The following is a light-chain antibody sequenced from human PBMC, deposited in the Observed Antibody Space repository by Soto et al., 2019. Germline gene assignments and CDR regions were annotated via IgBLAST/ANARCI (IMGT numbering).Light chain of an antibody. Sequence: AVRMTHSPSSFSASTLYRVSITFRATQDIGSYLAWYQQIPGKAPKLLIYDASTLQSGVPSRFRGSGSGTDFTLTISYLQSDDFAVYFCQKYTDWPINFGQGTRLEIK. CDR1: QDIGSY. J-gene: IGKJ5*01. CDR2: DAS. CDR3: QKYTDWPIN. V-gene: IGKV1-8*01.